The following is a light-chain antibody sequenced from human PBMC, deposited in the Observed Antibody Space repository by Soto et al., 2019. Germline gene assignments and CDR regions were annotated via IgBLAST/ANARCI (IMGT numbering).Light chain of an antibody. J-gene: IGKJ5*01. CDR1: QSVRIY. V-gene: IGKV3-11*01. CDR3: QQRYNWPPIT. CDR2: DAS. Sequence: EIVLTQSPATLSLSPGERATLSCRASQSVRIYLAWFQQKPGQAPRLLISDASNRATGIPARFSGSGSGTNFTLHISSLEPEDFAVYYCQQRYNWPPITFGQGTRLEIK.